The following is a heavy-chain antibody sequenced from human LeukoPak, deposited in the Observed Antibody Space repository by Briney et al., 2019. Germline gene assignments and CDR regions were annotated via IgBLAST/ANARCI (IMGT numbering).Heavy chain of an antibody. Sequence: GGSLRLSCAASGFTFSSYWMSWVRQAPGKGLEWVSGINWNGGSTGYADSVKGRFTISRDNAKNSLYLQMNSLRAEDTALYYCARYNSSGYYYPFDYWGQGTLVTVSS. J-gene: IGHJ4*02. CDR2: INWNGGST. CDR1: GFTFSSYW. V-gene: IGHV3-20*04. D-gene: IGHD3-22*01. CDR3: ARYNSSGYYYPFDY.